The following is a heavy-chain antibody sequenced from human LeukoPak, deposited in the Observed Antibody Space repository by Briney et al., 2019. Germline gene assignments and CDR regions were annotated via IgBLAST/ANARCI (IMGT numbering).Heavy chain of an antibody. Sequence: GGSLRLSCAASGFTLSSNSTNWVRQAARGLMGWVSSISSSSSYIFYADSVTDRLTISTHNAKNSLYLQMNSLRAEDTAVYYCARDRGYSGYDPFDYWGQGTLVTVSS. CDR2: ISSSSSYI. D-gene: IGHD5-12*01. CDR3: ARDRGYSGYDPFDY. V-gene: IGHV3-21*01. CDR1: GFTLSSNS. J-gene: IGHJ4*02.